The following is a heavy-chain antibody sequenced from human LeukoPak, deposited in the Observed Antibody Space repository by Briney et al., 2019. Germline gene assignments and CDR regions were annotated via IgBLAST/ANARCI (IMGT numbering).Heavy chain of an antibody. CDR2: ISWNSGSI. CDR3: ATGYPGGD. V-gene: IGHV3-9*01. D-gene: IGHD3-9*01. J-gene: IGHJ4*02. Sequence: GRSLRLSCAASGFSFDDYAMHWVRQAPGKGLEWVSGISWNSGSIGYSDSVKGRFTISRDNAKNSLYLQMNSLRAEDTALYYCATGYPGGDWGQGTLVTVSS. CDR1: GFSFDDYA.